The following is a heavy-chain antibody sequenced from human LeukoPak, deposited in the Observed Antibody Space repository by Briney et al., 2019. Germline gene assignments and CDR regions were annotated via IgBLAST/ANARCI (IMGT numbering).Heavy chain of an antibody. D-gene: IGHD3-22*01. CDR3: AKNPHFFDSRGYYYLSWFDP. CDR2: ISGSGGST. Sequence: GGSLRLSCAASGFTFSSYAMSWVRQAPGKGLEWVSAISGSGGSTYYADSVKDRFHNPRDNSKNPLYLQMNRLRVGDKAVYYCAKNPHFFDSRGYYYLSWFDPWGQGTLVTVSS. J-gene: IGHJ5*02. CDR1: GFTFSSYA. V-gene: IGHV3-23*01.